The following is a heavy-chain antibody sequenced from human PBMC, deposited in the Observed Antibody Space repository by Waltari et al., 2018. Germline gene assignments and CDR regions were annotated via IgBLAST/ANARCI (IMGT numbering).Heavy chain of an antibody. Sequence: QVQLQESGPGLVKPSQTLSLTCTVSGGSISSGGYYWRWIRQHPGKGLEWMWYIDYSGSTYYNPSLKSRVTRSVDTSKNQFSLKLSSVTAADTAVYYCARGFYGGCLDYWGQGTLVTVSS. D-gene: IGHD4-17*01. CDR3: ARGFYGGCLDY. V-gene: IGHV4-31*03. J-gene: IGHJ4*02. CDR2: IDYSGST. CDR1: GGSISSGGYY.